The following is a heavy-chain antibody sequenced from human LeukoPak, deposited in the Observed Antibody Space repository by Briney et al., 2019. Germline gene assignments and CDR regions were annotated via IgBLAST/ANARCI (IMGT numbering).Heavy chain of an antibody. CDR2: IYYSGST. V-gene: IGHV4-59*08. Sequence: SETLSLTCTVSGGSISSYYWSWIRQPPGKGLEWIGYIYYSGSTNYNPSLKSRVTISVDTSKNQFSLKLSSVTAADTAVYYCARLESYYDYVWGSYNPNWFDPWGQGTLVTVSS. CDR3: ARLESYYDYVWGSYNPNWFDP. J-gene: IGHJ5*02. D-gene: IGHD3-16*01. CDR1: GGSISSYY.